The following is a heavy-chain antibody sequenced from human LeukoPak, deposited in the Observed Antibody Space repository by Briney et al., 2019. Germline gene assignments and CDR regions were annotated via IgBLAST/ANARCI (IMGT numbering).Heavy chain of an antibody. V-gene: IGHV4-31*03. D-gene: IGHD1-14*01. CDR2: IYYSGST. J-gene: IGHJ2*01. CDR3: ARAQTGAAPASEETWYFDL. CDR1: GGSISSGGYY. Sequence: PSETLSLTCTVSGGSISSGGYYWSWIRQHPGKGLEWIGYIYYSGSTYYNPSLKSRVTISVDTSKNQFSLKLSSVTAADTAVYYCARAQTGAAPASEETWYFDLWGRGTLVTVSS.